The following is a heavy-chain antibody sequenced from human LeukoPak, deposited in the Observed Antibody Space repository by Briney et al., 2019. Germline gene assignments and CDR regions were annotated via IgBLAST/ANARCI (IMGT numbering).Heavy chain of an antibody. CDR1: GGSINIYY. D-gene: IGHD6-19*01. J-gene: IGHJ3*02. Sequence: SETLSLTCTVSGGSINIYYWSWIRQPAGKGLEWIGRIYTSGSTHYNPSLKSRVTISVDTSKNQFSLKLSSVTAADTAVYYCAREGWQWLVHAFDIWGQGTMVTVSS. CDR2: IYTSGST. V-gene: IGHV4-4*07. CDR3: AREGWQWLVHAFDI.